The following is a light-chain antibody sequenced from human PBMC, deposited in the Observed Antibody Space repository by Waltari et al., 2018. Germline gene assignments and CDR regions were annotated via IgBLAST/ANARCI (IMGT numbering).Light chain of an antibody. J-gene: IGLJ2*01. CDR1: SSDVGGHNF. CDR2: GVT. CDR3: SSYRSSAIVV. V-gene: IGLV2-14*03. Sequence: QSALTQPASVSGSPGQSIPISCPGTSSDVGGHNFVSWYKQHPGKAPKLIIFGVTNRPSGISDRFSGSKSGNTASLTISGLQAEDEGDYYCSSYRSSAIVVFGGGTKLSVL.